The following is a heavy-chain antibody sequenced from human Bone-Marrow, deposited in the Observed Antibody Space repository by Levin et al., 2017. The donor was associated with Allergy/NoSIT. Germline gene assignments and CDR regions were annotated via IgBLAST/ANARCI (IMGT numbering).Heavy chain of an antibody. D-gene: IGHD2-2*01. CDR1: GFTFSSYS. CDR2: ISSSSSTI. CDR3: ASFNQIVVVPAAILGGLKFGFDP. J-gene: IGHJ5*02. V-gene: IGHV3-48*01. Sequence: GGSLRLSCAASGFTFSSYSMNWVRQAPGKGLEWVSYISSSSSTIYYADSVKGRFTISRDNAKNSLYLQMNSLRAEDTAVYYCASFNQIVVVPAAILGGLKFGFDPWGQGTLVTVSS.